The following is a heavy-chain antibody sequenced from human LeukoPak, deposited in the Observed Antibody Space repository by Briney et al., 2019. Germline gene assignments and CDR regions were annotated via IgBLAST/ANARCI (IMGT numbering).Heavy chain of an antibody. V-gene: IGHV5-51*01. CDR1: GYSFSSYW. Sequence: GESLKISCKGLGYSFSSYWIAWVRHTPGKGLEWMGIIDPGGSETRYAPSFQGQVTFSADSSTSTAYLQWSSLRASDTAMYYCARASRDGYNQNFDHWGQGTLVTVSS. CDR3: ARASRDGYNQNFDH. CDR2: IDPGGSET. D-gene: IGHD5-24*01. J-gene: IGHJ4*02.